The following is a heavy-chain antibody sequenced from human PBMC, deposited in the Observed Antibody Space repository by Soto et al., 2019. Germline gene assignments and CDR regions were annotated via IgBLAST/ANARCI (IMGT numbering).Heavy chain of an antibody. Sequence: ASVKVSCKASGYTFTGYYMHWVRQAPGQGLEWMGWINPNSGGTNYAQKFQGWVTMTRDTSISTAYMELSRLRSDDTAVYYCARAAARRAQPYYFDYWGQGTLVTVSS. CDR1: GYTFTGYY. CDR2: INPNSGGT. J-gene: IGHJ4*02. V-gene: IGHV1-2*04. CDR3: ARAAARRAQPYYFDY. D-gene: IGHD6-6*01.